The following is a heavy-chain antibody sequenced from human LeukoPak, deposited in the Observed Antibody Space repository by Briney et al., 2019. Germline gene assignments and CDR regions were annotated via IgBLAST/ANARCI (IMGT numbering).Heavy chain of an antibody. CDR2: IYYSGST. Sequence: KTSETLSLTCTVSGGSISSSSYYWGWIRQPPGKGLEWIGSIYYSGSTYYNPSLKSRVTISVDTSKNQFSLKLSSVTAADTAVYYCARKYDYVWGSYRYTNWFDPWGQGTLVTVSS. V-gene: IGHV4-39*01. D-gene: IGHD3-16*02. J-gene: IGHJ5*02. CDR1: GGSISSSSYY. CDR3: ARKYDYVWGSYRYTNWFDP.